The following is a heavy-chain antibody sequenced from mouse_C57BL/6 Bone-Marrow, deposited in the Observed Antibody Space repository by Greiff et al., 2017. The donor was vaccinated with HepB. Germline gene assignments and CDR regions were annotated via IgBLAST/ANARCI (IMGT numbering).Heavy chain of an antibody. D-gene: IGHD1-1*01. CDR1: GISITTGNYR. Sequence: ESGPGLVKPSQTVFLTCTVTGISITTGNYRWSWIRQFPGNKLEWIGYIYYSGTITYNPSLTSRTTITRDTPKNQFFLEMNSLTAEDTATYYCARERDYYGSRYFDYWGQGTTLTVSS. CDR2: IYYSGTI. J-gene: IGHJ2*01. V-gene: IGHV3-5*01. CDR3: ARERDYYGSRYFDY.